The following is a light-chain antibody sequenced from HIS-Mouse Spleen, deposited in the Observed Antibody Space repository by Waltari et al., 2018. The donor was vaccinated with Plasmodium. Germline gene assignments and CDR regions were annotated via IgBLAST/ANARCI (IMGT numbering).Light chain of an antibody. V-gene: IGKV3-15*01. J-gene: IGKJ2*01. CDR2: GAS. CDR3: QQYNNWPYT. Sequence: EIVMTQSPATLSVSTGARATLSCRASQSVSRNLAWYQQKPGQAPRLLIYGASTRATGIPARFSGSGSGTEFTLTISSMQSEDFAVYYCQQYNNWPYTFGQGTKLEIK. CDR1: QSVSRN.